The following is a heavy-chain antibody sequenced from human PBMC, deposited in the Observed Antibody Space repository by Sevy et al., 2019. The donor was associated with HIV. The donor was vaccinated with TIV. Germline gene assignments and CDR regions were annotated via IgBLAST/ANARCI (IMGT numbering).Heavy chain of an antibody. CDR3: TTDGLERVYYCFDY. J-gene: IGHJ4*02. CDR1: GFTFSDAW. D-gene: IGHD2-8*01. CDR2: IKTKASGETT. Sequence: GGSLRLSCEASGFTFSDAWMNWVRQAPGKGLEWVGRIKTKASGETTDYAAPVKGRFTISRDDSKNTLFLQMNSVIIEDTAVYCCTTDGLERVYYCFDYWSQGTLVTVSS. V-gene: IGHV3-15*07.